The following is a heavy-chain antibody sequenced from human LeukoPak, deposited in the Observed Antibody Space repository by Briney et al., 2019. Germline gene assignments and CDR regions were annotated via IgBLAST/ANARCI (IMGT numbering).Heavy chain of an antibody. CDR3: AKDTPLTAYSPGWSGNSFDS. J-gene: IGHJ4*02. CDR1: GFTFGSYA. V-gene: IGHV3-23*01. CDR2: ITGSSRST. Sequence: GGSLRLSSAASGFTFGSYAMTWVRQAPGKGLEWVSTITGSSRSTYYADSVRGRFTISRDNSKNTLYLQMNSLTAEDTAVYYCAKDTPLTAYSPGWSGNSFDSWGQGTLVTVSS. D-gene: IGHD6-19*01.